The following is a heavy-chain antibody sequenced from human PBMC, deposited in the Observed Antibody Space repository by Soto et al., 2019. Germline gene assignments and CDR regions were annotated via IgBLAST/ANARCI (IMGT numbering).Heavy chain of an antibody. CDR3: ARGDYYDIHDY. Sequence: QVQLVQSGAEVKKPGATGKVSCEASGYTFTSYAMHWVRQAPGQRLEWMGWINAGNGNTKYSQKFQGRVTITRDTSASTAYMEVSSLRSEDTAVYYCARGDYYDIHDYWGQGTLVTVSS. D-gene: IGHD3-22*01. CDR1: GYTFTSYA. CDR2: INAGNGNT. J-gene: IGHJ4*02. V-gene: IGHV1-3*01.